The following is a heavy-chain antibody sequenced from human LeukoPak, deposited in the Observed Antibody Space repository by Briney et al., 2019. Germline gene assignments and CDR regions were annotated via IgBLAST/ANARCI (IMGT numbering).Heavy chain of an antibody. D-gene: IGHD5-18*01. CDR3: AKDMRIQQWLGYMDA. V-gene: IGHV3-30*02. Sequence: PGGSLRLSCAASGFTFRSYGMHWVRQAAGKGLEWVAFIRYDGSNKNYADSVKGRFTISRDNSKNTLYLQMNSLRAEDTAVYYCAKDMRIQQWLGYMDAWGKGTTVTIFS. J-gene: IGHJ6*03. CDR1: GFTFRSYG. CDR2: IRYDGSNK.